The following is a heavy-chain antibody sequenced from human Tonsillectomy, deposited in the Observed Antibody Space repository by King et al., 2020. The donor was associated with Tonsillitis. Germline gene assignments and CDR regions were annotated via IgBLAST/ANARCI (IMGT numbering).Heavy chain of an antibody. CDR3: ARDLTARVMDY. CDR2: IIPIFGTA. V-gene: IGHV1-69*01. J-gene: IGHJ4*02. D-gene: IGHD5-18*01. CDR1: GGTFSSYV. Sequence: VQLVESGAEVKKPGSSVKVSCKASGGTFSSYVISWVRQAPGQGLEWMGGIIPIFGTANYAQKFQGRVTITADESTTTAYMELSSLTSEDTAVYYCARDLTARVMDYWGQGTLVTVSS.